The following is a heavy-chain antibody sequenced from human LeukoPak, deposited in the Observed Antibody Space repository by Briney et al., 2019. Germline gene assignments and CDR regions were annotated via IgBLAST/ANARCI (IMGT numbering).Heavy chain of an antibody. J-gene: IGHJ4*02. CDR2: ISGTGGST. CDR1: GFIFSSYP. Sequence: PGGSLRLSCAASGFIFSSYPMSWVRQAPGKGLEWVSTISGTGGSTYYADSVRGRFTISRDNSKNTLYLQMISLRAEDTAVYYCAKGHYHDSSGYLYYFDYWGQGTLVTVSS. CDR3: AKGHYHDSSGYLYYFDY. V-gene: IGHV3-23*01. D-gene: IGHD3-22*01.